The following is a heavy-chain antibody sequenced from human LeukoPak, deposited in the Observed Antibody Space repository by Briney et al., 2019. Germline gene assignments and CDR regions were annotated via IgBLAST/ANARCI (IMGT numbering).Heavy chain of an antibody. D-gene: IGHD6-13*01. CDR3: ARGGIAAAGTGLDFDY. V-gene: IGHV4-38-2*02. Sequence: PSETLSLTCTVSGYSISSGYYWGWIRQPLGKGLEWIGSIYHSGSTYYNPSLKSRVTISVDTSKNQFSLKLSSVTAADTAVYYCARGGIAAAGTGLDFDYWGQGTLVTVSS. CDR1: GYSISSGYY. CDR2: IYHSGST. J-gene: IGHJ4*02.